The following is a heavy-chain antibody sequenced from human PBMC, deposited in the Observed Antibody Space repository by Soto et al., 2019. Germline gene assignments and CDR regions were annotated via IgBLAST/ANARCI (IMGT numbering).Heavy chain of an antibody. V-gene: IGHV1-58*01. CDR1: GFTFTSSA. CDR2: IVVGSGNT. D-gene: IGHD5-18*01. CDR3: AAKGYSYGSIAFDI. Sequence: EASVKVSCKASGFTFTSSAVQWVRQARGQRLEWIGWIVVGSGNTNYAQKFQERVTITRDMSTSTAYMELSSLRSEDTAVYYCAAKGYSYGSIAFDIWGQGTMVTVSS. J-gene: IGHJ3*02.